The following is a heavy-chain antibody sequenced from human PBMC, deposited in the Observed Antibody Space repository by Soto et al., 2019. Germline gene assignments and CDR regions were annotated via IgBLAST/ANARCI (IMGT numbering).Heavy chain of an antibody. V-gene: IGHV3-30*18. Sequence: GGSLRLSCAASGFTFSSYGMHWVRQAPGKGLEWVAVISYDGSNKYYADSVKGRFTISRDNSKNTLYLQMNSLRAEDTAVYYCAKGITIFGVGSLAWGQGTLVTVSS. CDR3: AKGITIFGVGSLA. J-gene: IGHJ5*02. CDR2: ISYDGSNK. CDR1: GFTFSSYG. D-gene: IGHD3-3*01.